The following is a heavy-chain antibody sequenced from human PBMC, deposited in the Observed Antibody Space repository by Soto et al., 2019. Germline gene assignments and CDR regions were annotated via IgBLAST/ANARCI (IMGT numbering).Heavy chain of an antibody. D-gene: IGHD3-9*01. CDR1: GFTLNSYG. J-gene: IGHJ6*02. CDR2: ISYDSTKT. Sequence: QVQLVESGGGVVQPGRSLRLSCAASGFTLNSYGMHWVRQGPGNGLEWVAFISYDSTKTYYADSVKGRFTISRDNSNSALYVQMNSLTGDDTAVYYGTRTRSDWSDFHYYSLDGWGQGKTFTGSS. CDR3: TRTRSDWSDFHYYSLDG. V-gene: IGHV3-30*03.